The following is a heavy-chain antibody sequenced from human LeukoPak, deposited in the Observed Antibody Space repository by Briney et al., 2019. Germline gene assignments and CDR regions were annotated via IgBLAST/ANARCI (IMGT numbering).Heavy chain of an antibody. CDR1: GYTFTGYY. V-gene: IGHV1-2*02. CDR3: ARDPTPTVTTIQDWFDP. CDR2: INPNSGGT. D-gene: IGHD4-17*01. Sequence: GASVTVSCKASGYTFTGYYMHWVRQAPGQGLEWMGWINPNSGGTNYAQKFQGRVTMTRDTSISTAYMELSRLRSDDTAVYYCARDPTPTVTTIQDWFDPWGQGTLVTVSS. J-gene: IGHJ5*02.